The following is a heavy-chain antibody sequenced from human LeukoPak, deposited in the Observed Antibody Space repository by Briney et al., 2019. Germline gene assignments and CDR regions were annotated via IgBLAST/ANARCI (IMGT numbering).Heavy chain of an antibody. V-gene: IGHV3-53*01. J-gene: IGHJ4*02. Sequence: GGSLRLSCAASGFTVSSNYMSWVRQAPGKGLEWVSVIYSGGSTYYADSVKGRFTISRDNSKNTLYLQMNSLRAEDTAVYYCASETGYVWGSYRYIHWGQGTLVTVSS. CDR2: IYSGGST. D-gene: IGHD3-16*02. CDR3: ASETGYVWGSYRYIH. CDR1: GFTVSSNY.